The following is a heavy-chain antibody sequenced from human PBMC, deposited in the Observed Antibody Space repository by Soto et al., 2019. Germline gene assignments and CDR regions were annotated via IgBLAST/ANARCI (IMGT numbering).Heavy chain of an antibody. Sequence: QVQLQQSGSGLVKPSQTLSLTCAISGDSVSSSSAAWTWIRQSPSRGLEWLGRTYYRSKWYNQYAVSVKSRITINPDTSKNQFSLQLNSVTPEDTAVYYCARWEHEHGMMDVWGRGTTVSVSS. CDR1: GDSVSSSSAA. J-gene: IGHJ6*02. CDR3: ARWEHEHGMMDV. V-gene: IGHV6-1*01. CDR2: TYYRSKWYN. D-gene: IGHD1-26*01.